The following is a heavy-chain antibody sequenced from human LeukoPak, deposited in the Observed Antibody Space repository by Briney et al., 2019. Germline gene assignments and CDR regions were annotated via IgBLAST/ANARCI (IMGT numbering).Heavy chain of an antibody. CDR2: ISAYNGNT. CDR3: AREALGYCSSTSCYDYYGMDV. J-gene: IGHJ6*02. V-gene: IGHV1-18*01. D-gene: IGHD2-2*01. CDR1: GYTFTSYG. Sequence: ASVKVSCKASGYTFTSYGISWVRQAPGQGLEWMGWISAYNGNTNYAQKLQGRVTMTTDTSTSTAYMELRSLRSDDTAVYYCAREALGYCSSTSCYDYYGMDVWGQGTTVTVSS.